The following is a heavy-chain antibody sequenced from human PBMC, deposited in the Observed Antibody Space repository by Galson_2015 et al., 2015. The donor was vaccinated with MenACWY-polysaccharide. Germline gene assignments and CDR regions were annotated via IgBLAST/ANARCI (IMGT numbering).Heavy chain of an antibody. CDR1: VASISHSHYS. Sequence: PLSLTCPVSVASISHSHYSWSWLRQPAGKGLEWIGRIYTSGSTNYNPSLESRGTISVDTSKNQFSLSLSSVTAADTAVYFCVGTSIWAPRVDYCNHGTLLTVTS. D-gene: IGHD7-27*01. V-gene: IGHV4-61*02. J-gene: IGHJ4*01. CDR3: VGTSIWAPRVDY. CDR2: IYTSGST.